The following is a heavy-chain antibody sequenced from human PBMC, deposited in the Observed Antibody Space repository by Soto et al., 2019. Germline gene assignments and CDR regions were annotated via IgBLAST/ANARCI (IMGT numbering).Heavy chain of an antibody. V-gene: IGHV3-73*01. D-gene: IGHD6-13*01. CDR1: GFTFSGSS. Sequence: GGSLRLSCASSGFTFSGSSMQWVRQASGKGLEWVGRIRGKTDTYATAYAALVRGRFTISRDDSKNTAYLQMNSLKTEDTAVYFCTKRIGAYAMDVWGQGTTVTVSS. CDR3: TKRIGAYAMDV. J-gene: IGHJ6*02. CDR2: IRGKTDTYAT.